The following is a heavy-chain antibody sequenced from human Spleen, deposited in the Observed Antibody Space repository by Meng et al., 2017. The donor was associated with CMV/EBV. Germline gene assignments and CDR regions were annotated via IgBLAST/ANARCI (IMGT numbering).Heavy chain of an antibody. CDR3: ARGESINY. J-gene: IGHJ4*02. CDR2: VNPAGGDA. CDR1: GYPFTSYY. V-gene: IGHV1-46*01. Sequence: VKVSCKASGYPFTSYYLHWIRQAPGQGLEWMGIVNPAGGDATYARTFEGRVTMTRDRSTDTVYLELNRLTPEDTAVYYCARGESINYWGQGTLVTVSS. D-gene: IGHD3-10*01.